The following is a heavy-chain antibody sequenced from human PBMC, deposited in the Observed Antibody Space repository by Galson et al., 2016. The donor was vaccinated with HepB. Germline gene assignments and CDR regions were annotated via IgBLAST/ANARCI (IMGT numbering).Heavy chain of an antibody. CDR1: GYTFTNYG. J-gene: IGHJ4*02. V-gene: IGHV1-18*01. CDR3: ARGPPQEILAFDS. D-gene: IGHD2-15*01. Sequence: SVKVSCKASGYTFTNYGISWLRQAPGQGLQWMTWISAYNGNTNYAQNFQGRVTMTIDTSTNTAHMELRSLRSDDTAMYYCARGPPQEILAFDSWGQGTLVTVSS. CDR2: ISAYNGNT.